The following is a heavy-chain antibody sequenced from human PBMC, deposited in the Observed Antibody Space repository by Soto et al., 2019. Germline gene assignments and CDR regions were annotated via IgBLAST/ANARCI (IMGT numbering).Heavy chain of an antibody. CDR2: ISSSSSTI. V-gene: IGHV3-48*01. CDR3: ARMVRGVIRYFDL. J-gene: IGHJ2*01. Sequence: GGSLRLSCAASGFTFSSYSMNWVRQAPGKGLEWVSYISSSSSTIYYADSVKGRFTISRDNAKNSLYLQMNSLRAEDTAVYYCARMVRGVIRYFDLWGRGTLVTVSS. D-gene: IGHD3-10*01. CDR1: GFTFSSYS.